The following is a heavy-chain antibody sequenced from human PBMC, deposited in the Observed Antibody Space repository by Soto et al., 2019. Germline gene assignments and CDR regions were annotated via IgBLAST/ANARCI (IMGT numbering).Heavy chain of an antibody. J-gene: IGHJ4*02. CDR3: ERTGIYCGGDCPNLDY. D-gene: IGHD2-21*01. Sequence: ASVKVSCKASGYTFTSYAIHWVRQAPGQRLEWMGWINAGNGNTKYSQKFQGRATITRDTSATTAYMELSSLRSEDTAVYYCERTGIYCGGDCPNLDYWGQGTLVTVSS. CDR2: INAGNGNT. V-gene: IGHV1-3*01. CDR1: GYTFTSYA.